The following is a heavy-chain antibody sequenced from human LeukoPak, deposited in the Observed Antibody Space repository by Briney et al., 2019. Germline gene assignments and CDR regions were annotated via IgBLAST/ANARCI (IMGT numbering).Heavy chain of an antibody. Sequence: PGASLRLSCAASGFTFSNYAMSWVRQAPGKGQEWVSAITGSGGNTYYADSVKGRFTISRDNSKNTVFLQMNSLRAEDTAVYYCAKWGDYDVLTGYYVSDYWGQGTLVTVSS. J-gene: IGHJ4*02. CDR2: ITGSGGNT. CDR1: GFTFSNYA. CDR3: AKWGDYDVLTGYYVSDY. V-gene: IGHV3-23*01. D-gene: IGHD3-9*01.